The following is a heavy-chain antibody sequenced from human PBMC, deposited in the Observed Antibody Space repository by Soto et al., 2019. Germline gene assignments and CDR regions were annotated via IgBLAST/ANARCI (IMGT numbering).Heavy chain of an antibody. CDR1: GGTFSSYS. CDR2: IIPILGTV. V-gene: IGHV1-69*01. D-gene: IGHD3-3*01. CDR3: ATRVSISGVVISWFDP. J-gene: IGHJ5*01. Sequence: QVQLVQSGAEVKEPGSSVKVSCKASGGTFSSYSISWVRQAPGQGLEWMGGIIPILGTVQYAQMFQVRLTITADESTSTAYMELSRLKSDDTAVYYCATRVSISGVVISWFDPWGRGTLVTVSS.